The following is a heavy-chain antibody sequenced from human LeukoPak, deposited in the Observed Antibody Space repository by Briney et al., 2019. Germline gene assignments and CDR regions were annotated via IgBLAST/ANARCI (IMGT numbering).Heavy chain of an antibody. D-gene: IGHD3/OR15-3a*01. V-gene: IGHV3-11*04. Sequence: GGSLRLSCAASGFFFSDYYMSWIRQTPGKGLEWIAYMSSDGSPNKYADSVKGRFTISGDNAQNSVHLQMNNLRVDDTAVYYCARESWTRWEYCGQGTVVTVSS. J-gene: IGHJ4*02. CDR1: GFFFSDYY. CDR2: MSSDGSPN. CDR3: ARESWTRWEY.